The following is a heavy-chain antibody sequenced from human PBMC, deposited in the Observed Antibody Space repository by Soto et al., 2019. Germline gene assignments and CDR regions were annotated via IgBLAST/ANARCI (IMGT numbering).Heavy chain of an antibody. CDR1: GFTFSSYA. CDR2: ISYDGSNK. D-gene: IGHD3-3*01. J-gene: IGHJ6*02. Sequence: GGSLRLSCAASGFTFSSYAMHWVRQAPGKGLEWVAVISYDGSNKYYADSVKGRFTISRDNSKNTLYLQMNSLRAEDTAVYYCARDIVWFEDFWSGYGTGPVRDYGMDVWGQGTTVTVSS. V-gene: IGHV3-30-3*01. CDR3: ARDIVWFEDFWSGYGTGPVRDYGMDV.